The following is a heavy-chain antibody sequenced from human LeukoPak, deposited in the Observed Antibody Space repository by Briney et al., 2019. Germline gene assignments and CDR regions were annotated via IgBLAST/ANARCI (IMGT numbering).Heavy chain of an antibody. CDR3: ARSWMVEEGAFDI. Sequence: SETLSLTCIVSGYSITRTNYYWSWIRQPPGRRLEWVGIIYYSGNTYYNPDLKSRITISIDTSKTQYSLNLNSVTAADTALYYCARSWMVEEGAFDIWGPGTEVTVSS. CDR2: IYYSGNT. D-gene: IGHD2-15*01. CDR1: GYSITRTNYY. V-gene: IGHV4-39*01. J-gene: IGHJ3*02.